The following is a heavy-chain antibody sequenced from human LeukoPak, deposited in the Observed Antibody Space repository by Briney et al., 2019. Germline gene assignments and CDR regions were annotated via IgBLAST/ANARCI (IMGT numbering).Heavy chain of an antibody. J-gene: IGHJ4*02. D-gene: IGHD6-13*01. Sequence: SETLSLTCSVSGGSISSYYWSWIRQPPGKGLEWIGYSHYSGSTNYNPSLKSRVTISLDTSKNQFSLKLNSVTAADTAVYYCAKGAAAPDYWGQGTLVTVSS. CDR2: SHYSGST. CDR3: AKGAAAPDY. CDR1: GGSISSYY. V-gene: IGHV4-59*01.